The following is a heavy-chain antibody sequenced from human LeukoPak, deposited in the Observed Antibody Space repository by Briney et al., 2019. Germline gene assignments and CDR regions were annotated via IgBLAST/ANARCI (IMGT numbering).Heavy chain of an antibody. CDR1: GYTFTSYD. CDR3: VGWGFGELRDAFDI. CDR2: MNPNNDDT. D-gene: IGHD3-10*01. Sequence: GASVKVSCKASGYTFTSYDINWVRQATGQGLEWMGWMNPNNDDTGYAQKFQGRVTLTRNTSISTAYMELSSLTSEDTAVYYCVGWGFGELRDAFDIWGQGTMVTVSS. V-gene: IGHV1-8*01. J-gene: IGHJ3*02.